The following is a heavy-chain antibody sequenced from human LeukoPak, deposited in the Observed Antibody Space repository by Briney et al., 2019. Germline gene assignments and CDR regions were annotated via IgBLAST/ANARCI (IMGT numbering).Heavy chain of an antibody. V-gene: IGHV4-59*01. D-gene: IGHD3-3*01. CDR1: GGSIRSYY. Sequence: SETLSLTCTVSGGSIRSYYWSWIRQPPGKGLEWIGYIYYSGSTNYNPSLKSRVTISVDTSKNQFSLKLSSVTAADTAVYYCAKPTIFGESGAFDIWGQGTMVTVSS. CDR3: AKPTIFGESGAFDI. CDR2: IYYSGST. J-gene: IGHJ3*02.